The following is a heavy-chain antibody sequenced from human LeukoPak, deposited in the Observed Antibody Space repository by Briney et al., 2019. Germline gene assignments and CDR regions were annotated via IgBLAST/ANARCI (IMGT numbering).Heavy chain of an antibody. V-gene: IGHV4-34*01. J-gene: IGHJ4*02. CDR1: GGSFSRYY. Sequence: SETLSLTCAVYGGSFSRYYWSWIRQSPGKGLEWIAEIDHRGDTNYNPSVKSRVTISVDTSKNQFSLKVRSLSAADTAVYYCARGATICETGHFDFWGQGTPVTVSS. CDR3: ARGATICETGHFDF. D-gene: IGHD3-9*01. CDR2: IDHRGDT.